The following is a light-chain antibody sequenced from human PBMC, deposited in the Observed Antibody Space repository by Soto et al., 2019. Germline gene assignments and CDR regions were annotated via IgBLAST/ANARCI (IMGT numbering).Light chain of an antibody. Sequence: DIVMTQSPDSLAVSLGERATINCKSSQSVLYSSNNKNYLAWYQQKPGQPPKLLIYWASTRESGVPDRFRGGGSGTDFTLTISSLQAEDVAVYYCQQYYNSPWTFGQGTKVDIK. J-gene: IGKJ1*01. CDR3: QQYYNSPWT. CDR1: QSVLYSSNNKNY. V-gene: IGKV4-1*01. CDR2: WAS.